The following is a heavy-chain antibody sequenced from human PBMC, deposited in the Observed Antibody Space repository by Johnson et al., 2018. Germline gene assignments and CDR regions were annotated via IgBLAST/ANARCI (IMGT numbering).Heavy chain of an antibody. Sequence: VQLVQSGGGLVQPGGSLRLSCEASGFTFRTYAMSWVRQAPGKGLEWVSALTGSGDTTYYADSVKGRFTISRDNSKNTLYLQMNSRRAEDTAVYYCAKGSDYILEYFHRWGQGTLVTVSS. J-gene: IGHJ1*01. D-gene: IGHD4/OR15-4a*01. V-gene: IGHV3-23*04. CDR2: LTGSGDTT. CDR1: GFTFRTYA. CDR3: AKGSDYILEYFHR.